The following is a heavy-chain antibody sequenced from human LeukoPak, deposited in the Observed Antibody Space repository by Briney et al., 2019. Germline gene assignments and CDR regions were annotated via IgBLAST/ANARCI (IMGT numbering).Heavy chain of an antibody. D-gene: IGHD3-9*01. J-gene: IGHJ5*02. CDR3: ARGGDYDILTGYLPSNWFDP. CDR2: IIPIFGTA. V-gene: IGHV1-69*06. Sequence: ASVKVSCKASAGTFSSYAISWVRQAPGQGLEWMGGIIPIFGTANYAQKFQGRVTITADKSTSTAYMELSSLRSEDTAVYYCARGGDYDILTGYLPSNWFDPWGQGTLVTVSS. CDR1: AGTFSSYA.